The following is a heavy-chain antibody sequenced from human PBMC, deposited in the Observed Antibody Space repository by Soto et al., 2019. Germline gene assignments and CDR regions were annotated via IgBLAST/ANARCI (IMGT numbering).Heavy chain of an antibody. CDR3: ATDGHDSRGYYLTPFRS. CDR1: GLTFSRYA. CDR2: ISGSGGTR. V-gene: IGHV3-23*01. Sequence: GGSLRLSCAASGLTFSRYAMNWVRQAPGKGLEWVSVISGSGGTRYYADSVKGRFTISRDNSMNTMNLEMNSLRVEDTAIYYCATDGHDSRGYYLTPFRSWGQGTLVTVSS. D-gene: IGHD3-22*01. J-gene: IGHJ5*02.